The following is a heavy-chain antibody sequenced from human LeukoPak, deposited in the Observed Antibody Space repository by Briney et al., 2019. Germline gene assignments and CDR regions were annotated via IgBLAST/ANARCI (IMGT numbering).Heavy chain of an antibody. CDR1: GGSFSGYY. CDR3: AGDARNCSSTSCYRGFDY. V-gene: IGHV4-34*01. Sequence: SETLSLTCAVYGGSFSGYYWSWIRQPPGKGLEWIGEINHSGSTNYNPSLKSRVTISVDTSKNQFSLKLSSATAADTAVYYCAGDARNCSSTSCYRGFDYWGQGTLVTVSS. CDR2: INHSGST. J-gene: IGHJ4*02. D-gene: IGHD2-2*01.